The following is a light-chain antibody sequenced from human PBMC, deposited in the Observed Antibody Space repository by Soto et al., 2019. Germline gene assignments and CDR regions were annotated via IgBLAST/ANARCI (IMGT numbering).Light chain of an antibody. V-gene: IGLV2-14*01. CDR1: SSDVGGYIY. Sequence: QSALTQPASVSGSPGQSITISCTGTSSDVGGYIYVSWYQHHPGKAPKLMIYGVTTRPSGISDRFSASKSGLTASLTISGLQPEDEADYYCSSFTSDRIYVFGPGTKLTVL. J-gene: IGLJ1*01. CDR2: GVT. CDR3: SSFTSDRIYV.